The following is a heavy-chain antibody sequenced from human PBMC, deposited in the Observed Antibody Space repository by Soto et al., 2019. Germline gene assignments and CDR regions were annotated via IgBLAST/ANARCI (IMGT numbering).Heavy chain of an antibody. CDR3: ARVRLAGTYYYYGMDV. J-gene: IGHJ6*02. D-gene: IGHD6-13*01. CDR1: GGSFSGYY. Sequence: SETLSLTCAVYGGSFSGYYWSWIRQPPGKGLEWIGEINHSGSTNYNPSLKSRVTISVDTSKNQFSLKLSSVTAADTAVYYCARVRLAGTYYYYGMDVWGQGTTVTVSS. CDR2: INHSGST. V-gene: IGHV4-34*01.